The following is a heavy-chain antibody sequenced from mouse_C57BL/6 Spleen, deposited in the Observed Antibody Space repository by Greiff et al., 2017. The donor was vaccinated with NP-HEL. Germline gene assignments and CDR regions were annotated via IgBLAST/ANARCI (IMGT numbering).Heavy chain of an antibody. J-gene: IGHJ4*01. Sequence: QVQLQQPGAELVRPGSSVKLSCKASGYTFTSYWMHWVKQRPIQGLEWIGNIDPSDSETHYNQKFKDKATLTVDKSSSTAYMQLSSLTSEDSAVYYCATLYDGYYSYAMDYWGQGTPVTVSS. CDR2: IDPSDSET. CDR1: GYTFTSYW. D-gene: IGHD2-3*01. CDR3: ATLYDGYYSYAMDY. V-gene: IGHV1-52*01.